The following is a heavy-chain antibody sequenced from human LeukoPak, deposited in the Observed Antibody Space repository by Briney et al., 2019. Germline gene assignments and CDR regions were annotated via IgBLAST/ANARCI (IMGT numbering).Heavy chain of an antibody. Sequence: QPGGSLRLSCAASGFTFSSYWMHWVRQAPGKGLVWVSRINSDGSSTSYADSVKGRFTISRDNAKNTLYLQMNSLRAEDTAVYHCASTIAVAATDYWGQGTLVTVSS. V-gene: IGHV3-74*01. CDR3: ASTIAVAATDY. CDR2: INSDGSST. D-gene: IGHD6-19*01. CDR1: GFTFSSYW. J-gene: IGHJ4*02.